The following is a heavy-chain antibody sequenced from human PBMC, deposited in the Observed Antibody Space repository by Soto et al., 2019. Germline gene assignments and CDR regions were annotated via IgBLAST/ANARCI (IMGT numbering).Heavy chain of an antibody. J-gene: IGHJ4*01. CDR3: ARDSGYGSGASVNHYLDY. CDR1: GCSISGDYY. V-gene: IGHV4-30-4*08. CDR2: IYYSGSS. D-gene: IGHD3-10*01. Sequence: TLCLPCSVAGCSISGDYYWSWIRQSPEKGLEWNGYIYYSGSSYSNPALQSRLSMSLDTSKNQFSLKLRSVTAEDTAVYYCARDSGYGSGASVNHYLDYWGHGTLVTVSS.